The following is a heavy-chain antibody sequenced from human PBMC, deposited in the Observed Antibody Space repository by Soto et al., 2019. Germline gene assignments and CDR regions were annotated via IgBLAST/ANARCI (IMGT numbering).Heavy chain of an antibody. J-gene: IGHJ4*02. CDR1: GFTFSTYW. CDR2: IKQDGSEK. V-gene: IGHV3-7*03. Sequence: GALRLSCAASGFTFSTYWMNWVRQAPGKGLEWVANIKQDGSEKYYVASVKGRFTISRDNAENSLYLQMNSPRVEDTAVYYCAGGTGWLIDHWGQGTLVTVSS. D-gene: IGHD5-12*01. CDR3: AGGTGWLIDH.